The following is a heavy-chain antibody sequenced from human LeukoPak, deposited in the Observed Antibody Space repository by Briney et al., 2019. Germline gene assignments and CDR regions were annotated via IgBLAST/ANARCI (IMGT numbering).Heavy chain of an antibody. D-gene: IGHD6-13*01. CDR1: GFTFSSYG. CDR3: AKDMIAAEEYYYYGMDV. Sequence: PGGSLRLSCAASGFTFSSYGMHWVRQAPGKGLEWVAFIRYDGSNKYYADSVKGRFTISRDNSKNTLYLQMNSLRAEDTAVYHCAKDMIAAEEYYYYGMDVWGQGTTVTVSS. J-gene: IGHJ6*02. V-gene: IGHV3-30*02. CDR2: IRYDGSNK.